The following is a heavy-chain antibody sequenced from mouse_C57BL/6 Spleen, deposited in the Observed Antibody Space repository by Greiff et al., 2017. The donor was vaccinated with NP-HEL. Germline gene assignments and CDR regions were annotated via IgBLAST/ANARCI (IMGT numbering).Heavy chain of an antibody. D-gene: IGHD2-1*01. J-gene: IGHJ3*01. CDR3: ARFAPYGNSFAY. Sequence: QVQLQQSGAELARPGASVKLSCKASGYTFTSYGISWVKQRTGQGLEWIGEIYPRSGNTYYNEKFKGKATLTADKSSSTAYMELRSLTSEDAAVYFCARFAPYGNSFAYWGQGTLVTVSA. CDR2: IYPRSGNT. V-gene: IGHV1-81*01. CDR1: GYTFTSYG.